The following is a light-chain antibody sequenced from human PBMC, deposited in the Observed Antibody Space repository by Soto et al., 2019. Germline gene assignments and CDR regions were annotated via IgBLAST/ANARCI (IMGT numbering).Light chain of an antibody. V-gene: IGLV2-14*01. CDR1: SSDVGRYNY. CDR2: EVT. Sequence: QSVLTQPASVSGSPGQSITISCTGTSSDVGRYNYVSWFQHHPGKAPKVMIYEVTNRPSGVSIRFSGSKSGYTASLTISGLQAEDEADYYCTSYTTRNTGVFGGGTKLTVL. J-gene: IGLJ3*02. CDR3: TSYTTRNTGV.